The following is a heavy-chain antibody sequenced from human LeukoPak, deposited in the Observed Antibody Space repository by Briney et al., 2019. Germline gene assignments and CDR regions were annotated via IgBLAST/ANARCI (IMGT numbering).Heavy chain of an antibody. Sequence: GGSLRLSCAASGFTFSSYAMSWVRQAPGKGLEWVSTISGSGDSTYSADSVKGRFTISRDNSKNTLYLQMNSLRAEDTAVYFCAEGYNYGYGYWGQGTLVTVSS. V-gene: IGHV3-23*01. CDR1: GFTFSSYA. CDR3: AEGYNYGYGY. CDR2: ISGSGDST. D-gene: IGHD5-18*01. J-gene: IGHJ4*02.